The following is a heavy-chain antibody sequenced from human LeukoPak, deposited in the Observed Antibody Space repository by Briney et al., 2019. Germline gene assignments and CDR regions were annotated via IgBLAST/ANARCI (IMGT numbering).Heavy chain of an antibody. D-gene: IGHD3-22*01. CDR1: GFTFSSYS. CDR2: ISSSSSYI. Sequence: GGSLRLSCAASGFTFSSYSMNWARQAPGKGLEWVSSISSSSSYIYYADSVKGRFTISRDNAKNSLYLQTNSLRAEDTAVYYCARDFPDYYDSSGYLKDDAFDIWGQGTMVTVSS. V-gene: IGHV3-21*01. CDR3: ARDFPDYYDSSGYLKDDAFDI. J-gene: IGHJ3*02.